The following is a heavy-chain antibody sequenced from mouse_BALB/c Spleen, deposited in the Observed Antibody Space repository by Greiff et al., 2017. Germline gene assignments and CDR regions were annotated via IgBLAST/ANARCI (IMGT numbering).Heavy chain of an antibody. CDR1: GFTFSNYW. CDR2: IRLKSNNYAT. V-gene: IGHV6-6*02. Sequence: EVQGVESGGGLVQPGGSMKLSCVASGFTFSNYWMNWVRQSPEKGLEWVAEIRLKSNNYATHYAESVKGRFTISRDDSKSSVYLQMNNLRAEDTGIYYCTRRIYDGYYWYFDVWGAGTTVTVSS. J-gene: IGHJ1*01. CDR3: TRRIYDGYYWYFDV. D-gene: IGHD2-3*01.